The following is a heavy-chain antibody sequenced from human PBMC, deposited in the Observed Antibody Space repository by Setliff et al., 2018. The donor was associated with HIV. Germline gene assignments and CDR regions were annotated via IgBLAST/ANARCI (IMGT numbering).Heavy chain of an antibody. J-gene: IGHJ4*02. D-gene: IGHD2-21*02. CDR1: GFTFSRYS. CDR2: ISSSSSSI. CDR3: TKVLRSRAYCGGDCYELGY. V-gene: IGHV3-48*04. Sequence: PGGSLRLSCAASGFTFSRYSMNWVRQAPGKGLEWVSYISSSSSSIYHADSVKGRFTISRDNAKKSLYLQMNSLRAEDTALYYCTKVLRSRAYCGGDCYELGYWGQGTLVTVSS.